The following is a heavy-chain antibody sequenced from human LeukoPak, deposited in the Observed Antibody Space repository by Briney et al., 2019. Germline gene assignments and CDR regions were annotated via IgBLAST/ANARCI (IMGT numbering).Heavy chain of an antibody. CDR3: ARDIYYDSSGYYY. CDR1: GFTLSSHW. CDR2: IKPDGSEK. V-gene: IGHV3-7*01. Sequence: GGSLRLSCAASGFTLSSHWMSWVRQAPGKGLELVANIKPDGSEKYYVDSVKGRFTISKDNAKNSLYLQMNSLRAEDTAVYYCARDIYYDSSGYYYWGQGTLVTVSS. D-gene: IGHD3-22*01. J-gene: IGHJ4*02.